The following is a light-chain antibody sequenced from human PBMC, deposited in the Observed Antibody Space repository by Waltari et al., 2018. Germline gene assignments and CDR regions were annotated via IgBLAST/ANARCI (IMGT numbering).Light chain of an antibody. J-gene: IGLJ2*01. CDR2: RND. CDR3: SAWDRSLSALV. Sequence: QAGLTQPPSVSKGLRQTVTPPCTWCSNDIGNEGAAWLQQHQGHPPKLLSYRNDYRPSGISERFSASRSGNTASLTITGLQPEDEADYYCSAWDRSLSALVFGGGTKLTVL. CDR1: SNDIGNEG. V-gene: IGLV10-54*04.